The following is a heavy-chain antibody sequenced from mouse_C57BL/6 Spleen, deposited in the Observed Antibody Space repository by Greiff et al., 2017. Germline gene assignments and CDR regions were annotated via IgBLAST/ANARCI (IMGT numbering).Heavy chain of an antibody. V-gene: IGHV5-9-1*02. J-gene: IGHJ3*01. CDR1: GFTFSSYA. CDR2: ISSGGDYI. CDR3: TYYGSSYGWLAY. Sequence: EVQGVESGEGLVKPGGSLKLSCAASGFTFSSYAMSWVRQTPEKRLEWVAYISSGGDYIYYADTVKGRFTIARDNARNALYLQMSRLKSEDTAMYYCTYYGSSYGWLAYWGQGTLVTVSA. D-gene: IGHD1-1*01.